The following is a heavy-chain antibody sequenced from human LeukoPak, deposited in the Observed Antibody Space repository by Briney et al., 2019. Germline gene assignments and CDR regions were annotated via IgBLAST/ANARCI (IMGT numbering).Heavy chain of an antibody. D-gene: IGHD4/OR15-4a*01. CDR2: ISSSGST. J-gene: IGHJ6*03. Sequence: SETLSLTCTVSGDSISSGDYYWSWIRQPAGKGLEWIGRISSSGSTNYNPSLKSRVTISVDTSKNQFSLKLSSVTAADTAVYYCARALTMAKYYYYYDMDVWGKGTTVTVSS. CDR3: ARALTMAKYYYYYDMDV. V-gene: IGHV4-61*02. CDR1: GDSISSGDYY.